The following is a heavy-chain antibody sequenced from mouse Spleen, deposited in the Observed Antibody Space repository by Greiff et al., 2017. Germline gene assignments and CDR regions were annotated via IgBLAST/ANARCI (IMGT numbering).Heavy chain of an antibody. V-gene: IGHV2-2*02. Sequence: VQLQESGPGLVQPSQSLSITCTVSGFSLTSYGVHWVRQSPGKGLEWLGVIWSGGSTDYNAAFISRLSISKDNSESQVFFKMNSLQANHTAIYYCVREYYRYDGDWFAYWGQGTLVAVSA. J-gene: IGHJ3*01. CDR2: IWSGGST. CDR1: GFSLTSYG. D-gene: IGHD2-14*01. CDR3: VREYYRYDGDWFAY.